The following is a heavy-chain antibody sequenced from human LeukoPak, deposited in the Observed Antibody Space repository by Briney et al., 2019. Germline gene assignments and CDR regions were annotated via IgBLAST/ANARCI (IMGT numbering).Heavy chain of an antibody. D-gene: IGHD1-26*01. CDR2: IYYSGST. Sequence: SETLSLTCTVSGGSISSSSYYWGWIRQPPGKGLEWIGSIYYSGSTYYNPSLKSRVTISVDTSKNQFSLKLSSVTAADTAVYYCAREGSVVGATHYYYYYMDVWGKGTTVTVSS. CDR1: GGSISSSSYY. V-gene: IGHV4-39*07. CDR3: AREGSVVGATHYYYYYMDV. J-gene: IGHJ6*03.